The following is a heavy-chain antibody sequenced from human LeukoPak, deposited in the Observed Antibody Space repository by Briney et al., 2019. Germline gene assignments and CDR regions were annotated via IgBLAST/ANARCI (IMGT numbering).Heavy chain of an antibody. CDR1: GFTFSRYA. Sequence: GRSLRLSFSASGFTFSRYAMHWVRQAPGKGLEWVAVISYDGSNKHYADSVKGRFTISRDNSKNTQYLQMNSLRAEDTAVYYCARDIGYSYALYYCDYWGQGTLVTVSS. CDR2: ISYDGSNK. CDR3: ARDIGYSYALYYCDY. J-gene: IGHJ4*02. D-gene: IGHD5-18*01. V-gene: IGHV3-30-3*01.